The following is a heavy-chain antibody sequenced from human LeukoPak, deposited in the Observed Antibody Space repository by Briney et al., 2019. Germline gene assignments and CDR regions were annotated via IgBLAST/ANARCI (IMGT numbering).Heavy chain of an antibody. V-gene: IGHV1-18*01. CDR2: ISGYNGNT. Sequence: ASVRVSCEAYGYNFATSGIVWVRQAPGQGLEWLGWISGYNGNTKSAPKLQGRVTMTTDTSTDTAYLELGSLRVDDTAIYYCARDLGPYTGSYYSYYHYMDVWGEGTSVTVSS. CDR3: ARDLGPYTGSYYSYYHYMDV. CDR1: GYNFATSG. D-gene: IGHD1-26*01. J-gene: IGHJ6*03.